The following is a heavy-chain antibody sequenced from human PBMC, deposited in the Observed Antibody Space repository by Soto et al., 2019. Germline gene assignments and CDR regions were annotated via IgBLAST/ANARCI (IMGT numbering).Heavy chain of an antibody. D-gene: IGHD2-15*01. CDR3: AKGYKPGYCSGGSCPPFDP. V-gene: IGHV3-23*01. CDR2: ISGSGGST. Sequence: LSCAASGFTFSSYAMSWVRQAPGKGLEWVSAISGSGGSTYYADSVKGRFTISRDNSKNTLYLQMNSLRAEDTAVYYCAKGYKPGYCSGGSCPPFDPWGQGTLVTVSS. J-gene: IGHJ5*02. CDR1: GFTFSSYA.